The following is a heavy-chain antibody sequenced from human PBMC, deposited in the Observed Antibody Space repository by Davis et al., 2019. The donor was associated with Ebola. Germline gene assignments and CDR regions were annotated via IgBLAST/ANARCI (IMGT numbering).Heavy chain of an antibody. CDR2: ISGGGFA. D-gene: IGHD3-22*01. CDR3: ARRYYDTSGYPFDY. Sequence: PGGSLRLSCAASGFTFSNYLMSWVRQAPGKGLEWVSGISGGGFAYYADPVKGRFTISRDNSKGMVYLQMNSLRAEDTAVYYCARRYYDTSGYPFDYWGQGTLVTVSS. V-gene: IGHV3-23*01. J-gene: IGHJ4*02. CDR1: GFTFSNYL.